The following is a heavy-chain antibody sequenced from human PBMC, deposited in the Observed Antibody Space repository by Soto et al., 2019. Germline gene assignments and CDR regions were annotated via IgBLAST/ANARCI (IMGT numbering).Heavy chain of an antibody. V-gene: IGHV1-18*04. CDR3: ARVEAGPSPIAARRYYFDY. J-gene: IGHJ4*02. D-gene: IGHD6-6*01. CDR2: ISAYNGTT. Sequence: QVQLLQSGAEVKKPGASVKVSCKTSGYTFTSYAISWVRQAPGQGLEWLGWISAYNGTTNYAQKLHGRVTMTTDTSTGTAYMDPRSLRSDDTALYYCARVEAGPSPIAARRYYFDYWGQGTLVTVSS. CDR1: GYTFTSYA.